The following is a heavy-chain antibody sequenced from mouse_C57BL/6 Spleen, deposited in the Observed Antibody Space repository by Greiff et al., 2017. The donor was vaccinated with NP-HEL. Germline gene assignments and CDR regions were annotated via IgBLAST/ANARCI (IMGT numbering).Heavy chain of an antibody. Sequence: EVQLVEPGGGLVKPGGSLKLSCAASGFTFSSYTMSWVRQTPEQRLEWVATISGGGGNTYYPDSVKGRSTISRDNAKNTLYLQMSSVRSEDTALYYCAREDYGSSWYFDVWGTGTTVTVSS. CDR2: ISGGGGNT. J-gene: IGHJ1*03. D-gene: IGHD1-1*01. V-gene: IGHV5-9*01. CDR3: AREDYGSSWYFDV. CDR1: GFTFSSYT.